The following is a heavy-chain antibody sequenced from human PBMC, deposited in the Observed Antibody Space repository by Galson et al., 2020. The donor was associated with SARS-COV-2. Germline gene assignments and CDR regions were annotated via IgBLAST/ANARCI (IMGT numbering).Heavy chain of an antibody. Sequence: SLKISCAASGFTFDDYAMHWVRQAPGKGLEWVSGISWNSGSIGYADSVKGRFTISRDNAKNSLYLQMNSLRAEDTALYYCAKDVAGYNMGRYYYYYGMDVWGQGTTVTVSS. CDR1: GFTFDDYA. CDR3: AKDVAGYNMGRYYYYYGMDV. V-gene: IGHV3-9*01. D-gene: IGHD1-20*01. J-gene: IGHJ6*02. CDR2: ISWNSGSI.